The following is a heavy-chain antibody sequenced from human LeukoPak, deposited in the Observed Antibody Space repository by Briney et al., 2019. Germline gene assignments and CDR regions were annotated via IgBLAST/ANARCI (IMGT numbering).Heavy chain of an antibody. D-gene: IGHD4-17*01. CDR3: ARGGSYDYGDYAPDY. J-gene: IGHJ4*02. V-gene: IGHV4-31*03. CDR1: GGSISSGGYY. Sequence: SETLSLTCTVSGGSISSGGYYWSWIRQHPGKGLEWIGYIYYSGSTYYNPSLKSRVTISVDTSKNQFSLKLSSVTAADTAVYYCARGGSYDYGDYAPDYWGQGTRVTVSS. CDR2: IYYSGST.